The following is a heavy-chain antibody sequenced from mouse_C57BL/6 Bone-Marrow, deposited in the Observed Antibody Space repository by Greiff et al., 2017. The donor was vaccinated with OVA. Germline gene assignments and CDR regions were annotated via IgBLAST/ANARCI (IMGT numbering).Heavy chain of an antibody. D-gene: IGHD1-1*01. V-gene: IGHV1-18*01. CDR3: ARGRLYYSYYYAMYY. CDR2: INPNNGGT. J-gene: IGHJ4*01. CDR1: GYTFTDYN. Sequence: VQLQQSGPELVKPGASVKIPCKASGYTFTDYNMDWVKQSHGKSLEWIGDINPNNGGTIYNQKFKGKATLTVDKSSSSAYMELRSLTSEDTAVYYCARGRLYYSYYYAMYYWGQGTSVTVSS.